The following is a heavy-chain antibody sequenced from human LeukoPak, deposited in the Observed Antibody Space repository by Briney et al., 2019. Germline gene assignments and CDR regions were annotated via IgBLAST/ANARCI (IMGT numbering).Heavy chain of an antibody. Sequence: AETLSLTCTVSGGSFSSGSYYWSWLRQRPGMGLEGIGYICYSGSTNYNPSLKSRVTISVDTSKNQFSLKLSSVTAADTAVYYCARDRVRREGVRGVSLYYFDYWGQGTLVTVSS. CDR2: ICYSGST. D-gene: IGHD3-10*01. V-gene: IGHV4-61*01. CDR1: GGSFSSGSYY. CDR3: ARDRVRREGVRGVSLYYFDY. J-gene: IGHJ4*02.